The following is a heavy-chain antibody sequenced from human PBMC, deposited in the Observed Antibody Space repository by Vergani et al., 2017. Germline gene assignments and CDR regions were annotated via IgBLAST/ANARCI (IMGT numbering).Heavy chain of an antibody. D-gene: IGHD6-19*01. Sequence: QVQLQESGPGLVKPSGTLSLTCAVSGGSLSSSNWWSWVRQPPGKGLELIGEIYHSGSTNYNPSLKSRVTISVDKSKNQFSLKLSSVTAADTAVYYCASGSSGWYKGEAFDIWGQGTMVTVSS. J-gene: IGHJ3*02. CDR2: IYHSGST. CDR3: ASGSSGWYKGEAFDI. CDR1: GGSLSSSNW. V-gene: IGHV4-4*02.